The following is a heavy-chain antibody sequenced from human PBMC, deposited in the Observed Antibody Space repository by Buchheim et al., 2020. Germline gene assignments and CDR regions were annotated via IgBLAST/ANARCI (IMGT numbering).Heavy chain of an antibody. V-gene: IGHV4-34*01. Sequence: QVQLQQWGAGLLKPSETLSLTCAVYGGSFSGYYWSWIRQPPGKGLEWIGEINHSGSTNYNPSLKSRVTITVDTSKNQFSLKLGSVTAADTAVYYCARGPDWHSFGYFDYWGQGTL. J-gene: IGHJ4*02. D-gene: IGHD3-16*01. CDR2: INHSGST. CDR1: GGSFSGYY. CDR3: ARGPDWHSFGYFDY.